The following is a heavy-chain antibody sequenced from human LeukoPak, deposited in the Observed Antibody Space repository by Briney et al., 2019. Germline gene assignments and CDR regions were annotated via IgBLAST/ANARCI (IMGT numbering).Heavy chain of an antibody. V-gene: IGHV4-59*01. CDR3: ARDPYSGSYPGAFDI. J-gene: IGHJ3*02. D-gene: IGHD1-26*01. Sequence: SETLSLTCTVSGGSISSYYWSWIRQPPGKGLEWIGYIYYSGSTNYNPSLKSRVTISVDTSKSQFSLKLSSVTAADTAVYYCARDPYSGSYPGAFDIWGQGTMVTVSS. CDR1: GGSISSYY. CDR2: IYYSGST.